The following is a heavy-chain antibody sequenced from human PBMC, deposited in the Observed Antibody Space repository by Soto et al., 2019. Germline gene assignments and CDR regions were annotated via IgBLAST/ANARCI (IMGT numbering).Heavy chain of an antibody. CDR1: GGSFSGYY. D-gene: IGHD3-10*01. CDR2: INHSGST. J-gene: IGHJ6*03. V-gene: IGHV4-34*01. Sequence: SETLSLTCAVYGGSFSGYYWSWIRQPPGKGLEWIGEINHSGSTNYNPSLKSRVTISVDTSKNQFSLKLSSVTAADTAVYYCARADRRVRGVQYYYYYYYMDVWGKGTTVTVSS. CDR3: ARADRRVRGVQYYYYYYYMDV.